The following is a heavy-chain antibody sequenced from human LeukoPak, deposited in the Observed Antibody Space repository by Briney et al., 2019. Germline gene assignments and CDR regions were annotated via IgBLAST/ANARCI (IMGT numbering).Heavy chain of an antibody. V-gene: IGHV3-53*01. CDR1: GFDFSNYY. Sequence: PGGSVRLSCEASGFDFSNYYMSWVRQAPGKGLEWVAVIFVGGNTDYAGSVKDRFTISRDNSKNTVYLQMNSLRSEDTAVFYCASGGDFEELPDAPGVEFFQLWGQGTPVIVSS. J-gene: IGHJ1*01. CDR2: IFVGGNT. D-gene: IGHD2-21*01. CDR3: ASGGDFEELPDAPGVEFFQL.